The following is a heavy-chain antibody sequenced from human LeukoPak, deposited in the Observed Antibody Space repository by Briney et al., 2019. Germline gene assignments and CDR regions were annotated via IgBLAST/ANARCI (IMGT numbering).Heavy chain of an antibody. Sequence: PSETLPLTCAVYGGSFSGYYWSWLRQPPGKGLEWIGEINHSGSTNYNPSLKSRVTISVDTSKNQFSLKLSSVTAADTAVYYCASDYYCSSTSCRAAEYFQHWGQGTLVTVSS. V-gene: IGHV4-34*01. CDR1: GGSFSGYY. CDR3: ASDYYCSSTSCRAAEYFQH. CDR2: INHSGST. D-gene: IGHD2-2*01. J-gene: IGHJ1*01.